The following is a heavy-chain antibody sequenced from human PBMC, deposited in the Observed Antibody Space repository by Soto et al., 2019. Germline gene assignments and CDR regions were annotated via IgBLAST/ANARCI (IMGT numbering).Heavy chain of an antibody. Sequence: PSETLSLTCTVSGGPMSSGGHYWSWIRQHPRKGLEWIGYISLSGGTYYNPSLKSRVTISGDPSKNHFSLNLTSLTAADTAVYYCARSSQSWYFDLWGRGTRVTVPQ. D-gene: IGHD4-4*01. CDR2: ISLSGGT. V-gene: IGHV4-31*03. CDR1: GGPMSSGGHY. CDR3: ARSSQSWYFDL. J-gene: IGHJ2*01.